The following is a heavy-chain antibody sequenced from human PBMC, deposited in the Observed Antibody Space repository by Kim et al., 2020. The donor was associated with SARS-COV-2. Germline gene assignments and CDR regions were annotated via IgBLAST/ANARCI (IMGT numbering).Heavy chain of an antibody. Sequence: SETLSLTCTVSGGSISSSSYYWGWIRQPPGKGLEWIGSIYYSGSTYYNPSLKSRVTISVDTSKNQFSLKLSSVTAADTAVYYCARHTPLYDYIWGSYRRNHGALKGFDPWGQGTLVTVSS. J-gene: IGHJ5*02. CDR1: GGSISSSSYY. D-gene: IGHD3-16*02. CDR3: ARHTPLYDYIWGSYRRNHGALKGFDP. V-gene: IGHV4-39*01. CDR2: IYYSGST.